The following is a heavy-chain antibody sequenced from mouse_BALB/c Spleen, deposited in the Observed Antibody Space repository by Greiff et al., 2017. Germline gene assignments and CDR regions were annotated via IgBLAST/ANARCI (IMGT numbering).Heavy chain of an antibody. CDR1: GYSITSDYA. CDR3: ARGAYYRYYFDY. D-gene: IGHD2-14*01. J-gene: IGHJ2*01. Sequence: EVKLQESGPGPVKPSQSLSLTCTVTGYSITSDYAWNWIRQFPGNKLEWMGYISYSGSTSYNPSLKSRTAITRDTSKNQFFLQLNSVTTEDTATYYCARGAYYRYYFDYWGQGTTLTVSS. CDR2: ISYSGST. V-gene: IGHV3-2*02.